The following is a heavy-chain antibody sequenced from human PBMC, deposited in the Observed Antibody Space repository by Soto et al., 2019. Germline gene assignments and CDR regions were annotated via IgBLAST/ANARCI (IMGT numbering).Heavy chain of an antibody. D-gene: IGHD1-26*01. Sequence: SSETLSLTCTVSGGSINGCYWTWIRQPAGKGLEWIGRIYTSGTTSYNPSLKSRVTMSLDTSKNQFSLRLTSVTAADTAVYYCARDSVGISSPGVYWGRGTLVTVSS. CDR3: ARDSVGISSPGVY. J-gene: IGHJ4*02. CDR1: GGSINGCY. CDR2: IYTSGTT. V-gene: IGHV4-4*07.